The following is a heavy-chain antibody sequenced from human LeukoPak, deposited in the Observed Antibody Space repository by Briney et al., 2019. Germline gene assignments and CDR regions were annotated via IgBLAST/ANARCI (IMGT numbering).Heavy chain of an antibody. Sequence: GESLKISCKGSGYSFTSYWIGWVRQMPGKGLEWMGIIYPGDSDTRYSPSFQGQVTISADKSISTAYLQWSSLKASDTAMYYCARSPPEQLRFLEWQEGAFDYWGQGTLVTVSS. V-gene: IGHV5-51*01. CDR2: IYPGDSDT. CDR3: ARSPPEQLRFLEWQEGAFDY. J-gene: IGHJ4*02. CDR1: GYSFTSYW. D-gene: IGHD3-3*01.